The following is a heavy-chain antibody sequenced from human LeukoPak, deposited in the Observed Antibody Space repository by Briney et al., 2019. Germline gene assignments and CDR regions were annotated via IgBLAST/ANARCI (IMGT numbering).Heavy chain of an antibody. D-gene: IGHD3-10*01. CDR3: ARGRLLWFGELNAGLDY. CDR2: ISSSSSTI. J-gene: IGHJ4*02. V-gene: IGHV3-48*01. CDR1: GFTFSSYS. Sequence: GGSLTLSCAASGFTFSSYSMNWVRQAPGKGLEWGSYISSSSSTIYYADSVKGRFTISRDNAKNSLYLQMNSLRAEDTAVYYCARGRLLWFGELNAGLDYWGQGTLVTVSS.